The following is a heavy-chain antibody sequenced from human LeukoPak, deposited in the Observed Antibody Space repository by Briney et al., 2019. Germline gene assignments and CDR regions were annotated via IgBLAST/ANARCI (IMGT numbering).Heavy chain of an antibody. J-gene: IGHJ5*02. D-gene: IGHD2-2*01. CDR1: GGSISSGGYY. Sequence: SQTLSLTCTVSGGSISSGGYYWSWIRQHPGKGLEWIGYIYYSGSTYYNPSLKSRVTISVDTSKNQFSLKLSSVTAADTAVYYCARSLGYCSSTSCIYGNWFDPWGQGTLVTVSS. CDR2: IYYSGST. V-gene: IGHV4-31*03. CDR3: ARSLGYCSSTSCIYGNWFDP.